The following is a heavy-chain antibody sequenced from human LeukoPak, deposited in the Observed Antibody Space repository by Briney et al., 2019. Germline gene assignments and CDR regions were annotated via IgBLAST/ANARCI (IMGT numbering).Heavy chain of an antibody. D-gene: IGHD5-18*01. Sequence: GASLRLSCAASGFTFSSYAMSWVRQAPGKGLVWVSAISGSGGSTYYADSVKGRFTISRDNSKNTLYLQMNSLRAEDTAVYYCAKVGDTAMVTEGVDFDYWGQGTLVTVSS. J-gene: IGHJ4*02. V-gene: IGHV3-23*01. CDR1: GFTFSSYA. CDR3: AKVGDTAMVTEGVDFDY. CDR2: ISGSGGST.